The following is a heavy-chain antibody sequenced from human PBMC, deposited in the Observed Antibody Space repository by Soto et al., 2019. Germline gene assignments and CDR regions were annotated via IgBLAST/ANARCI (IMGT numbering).Heavy chain of an antibody. CDR3: ARGYCSGGSCFYYYGMDV. Sequence: SQTLSLTCAISGDSVSSNSAAWNWIRQFPSRGLEWLGRTYYRSKWYNDYAVSVKSRITINSDTSKNQFSLQLNSVTPEDTAVYYCARGYCSGGSCFYYYGMDVWGQGTTVTVSS. CDR1: GDSVSSNSAA. D-gene: IGHD2-15*01. J-gene: IGHJ6*02. V-gene: IGHV6-1*01. CDR2: TYYRSKWYN.